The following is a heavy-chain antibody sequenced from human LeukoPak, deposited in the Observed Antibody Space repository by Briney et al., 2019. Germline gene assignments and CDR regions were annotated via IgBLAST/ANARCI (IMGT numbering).Heavy chain of an antibody. CDR2: IIPMFGTA. J-gene: IGHJ6*03. D-gene: IGHD3-10*01. CDR1: GGTFSSYE. V-gene: IGHV1-69*05. Sequence: ASVKVSCKASGGTFSSYEISWVRQAPGQGLEWMGGIIPMFGTAKYAQKFQGRVTITTDKSTSTAYMELSSLRSEDTAVYYCARISRMVRGVYYYYYMDVWGKGTTVTVSS. CDR3: ARISRMVRGVYYYYYMDV.